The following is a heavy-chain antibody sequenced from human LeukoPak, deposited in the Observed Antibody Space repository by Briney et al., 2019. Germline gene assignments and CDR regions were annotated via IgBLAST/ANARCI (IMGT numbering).Heavy chain of an antibody. V-gene: IGHV3-20*04. CDR2: INWNGGST. Sequence: VGSLRLSCAASGFTFDDYGMSWVRQAPGKGLEWASGINWNGGSTGYADSVKGRFTISRDNAKNSLYLQMNSLRAEDTALYYCARVNIEAVAGKNYYYYMDVWGKGTMVTVSS. J-gene: IGHJ6*03. D-gene: IGHD6-19*01. CDR3: ARVNIEAVAGKNYYYYMDV. CDR1: GFTFDDYG.